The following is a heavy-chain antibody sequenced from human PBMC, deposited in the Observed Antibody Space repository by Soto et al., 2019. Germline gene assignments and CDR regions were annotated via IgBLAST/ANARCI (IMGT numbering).Heavy chain of an antibody. CDR3: AREGIYYYYGMDV. Sequence: GGSLRLSCAASGFTFSSYGMHWVRQAPGKGLEWVAVIWYDGSNKYYADSVKGRFTISRDNSKNTLYLQMSSLRAEDTAVYYCAREGIYYYYGMDVWGQGTTVTVSS. CDR1: GFTFSSYG. J-gene: IGHJ6*02. CDR2: IWYDGSNK. V-gene: IGHV3-33*01.